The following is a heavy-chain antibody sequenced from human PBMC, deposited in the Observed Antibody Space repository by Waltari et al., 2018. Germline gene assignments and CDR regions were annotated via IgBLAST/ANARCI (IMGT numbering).Heavy chain of an antibody. CDR1: GYSISSGYY. J-gene: IGHJ4*02. V-gene: IGHV4-61*01. CDR3: ARVPIMTPGGGPIDH. D-gene: IGHD3-16*01. CDR2: IYHSGRT. Sequence: QVQLQESGPGLVKPSETLSLTCAVSGYSISSGYYWTWVRQPPGKELESIGYIYHSGRTNYNPSLKSRVTISVDTSKTQFSLKLNYVTAADTAVYYCARVPIMTPGGGPIDHWGQGTLVIVSS.